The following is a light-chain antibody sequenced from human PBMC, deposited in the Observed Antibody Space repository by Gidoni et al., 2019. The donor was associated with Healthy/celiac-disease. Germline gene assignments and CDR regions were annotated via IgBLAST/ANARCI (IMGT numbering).Light chain of an antibody. V-gene: IGKV1-6*01. Sequence: AIQMTQSPSSLSASVGDRVTITCRASQGIRNDLGWYQQKPGKAPKLLIYAASSLQSGGPSRFSGSGPGTDFTLTISSLQPEDFATYYCLQDYNYPLWTFGQGTKVEIK. CDR3: LQDYNYPLWT. CDR2: AAS. J-gene: IGKJ1*01. CDR1: QGIRND.